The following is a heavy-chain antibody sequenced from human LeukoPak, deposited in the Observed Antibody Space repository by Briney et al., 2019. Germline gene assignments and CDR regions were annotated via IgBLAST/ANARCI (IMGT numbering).Heavy chain of an antibody. CDR2: IKSKTDGGTT. Sequence: GGSLRLSCAASGFTFSNAWMSWVRQAPGKGLEWVGRIKSKTDGGTTDYAAPVKGKFTISRDDSKNTLYLQMNSLKTEDTAVYYCTALTVTTGTDYWGQGTLVTVSS. CDR3: TALTVTTGTDY. CDR1: GFTFSNAW. J-gene: IGHJ4*02. V-gene: IGHV3-15*01. D-gene: IGHD4-11*01.